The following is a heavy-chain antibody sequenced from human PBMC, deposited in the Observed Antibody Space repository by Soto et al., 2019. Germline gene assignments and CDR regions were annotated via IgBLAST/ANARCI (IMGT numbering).Heavy chain of an antibody. J-gene: IGHJ4*02. D-gene: IGHD1-26*01. CDR3: ARDQARVGATAFDY. CDR1: GFTSSTYA. V-gene: IGHV3-33*01. Sequence: GGSLGLSFAAPGFTSSTYAMHWVPQAPAKGLGWGAVIWNDGSNKYYADSVKGRFTISRDNSKNTLYLQMNSLRAEDTAVYYCARDQARVGATAFDYWGQGTLVTVSS. CDR2: IWNDGSNK.